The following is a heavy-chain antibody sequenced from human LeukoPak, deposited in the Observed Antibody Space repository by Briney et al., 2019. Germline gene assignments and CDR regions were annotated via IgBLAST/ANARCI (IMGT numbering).Heavy chain of an antibody. D-gene: IGHD4-23*01. CDR2: ISGSGGST. Sequence: GGSLRLSCAASGFTFSSYAMSWVRQAPGKGREWVSAISGSGGSTYYADSVKGRFTISRDNSKNTLYLQMNSLRAEDTAVDYCAKLLDDYGGNSDYWGQGTLVTVSS. CDR1: GFTFSSYA. J-gene: IGHJ4*02. V-gene: IGHV3-23*01. CDR3: AKLLDDYGGNSDY.